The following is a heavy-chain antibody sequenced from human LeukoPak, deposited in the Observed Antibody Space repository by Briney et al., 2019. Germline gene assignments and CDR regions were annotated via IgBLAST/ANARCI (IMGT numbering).Heavy chain of an antibody. CDR1: RFTFSTYW. CDR2: ITSDGSSR. Sequence: GGSLRLSCAASRFTFSTYWMHWVRQVPGKGLGWVSRITSDGSSRSHADSVKDRFIISRDNAKNTLYLQMNSLRVDDTAVYYCARGGSAVLESWGQGSQVAVSS. V-gene: IGHV3-74*01. CDR3: ARGGSAVLES. J-gene: IGHJ5*02. D-gene: IGHD6-25*01.